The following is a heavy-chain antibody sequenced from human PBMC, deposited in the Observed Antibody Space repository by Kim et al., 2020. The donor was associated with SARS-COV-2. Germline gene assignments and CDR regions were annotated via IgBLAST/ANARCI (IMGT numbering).Heavy chain of an antibody. Sequence: ASVKVSCKASGYTFTSYDINWVRQATGQGLEWMGWMNPNSGNTGYAQKFQGRVTMTRNTSISTAYMELSRLRSEDTAVYYCARSSWRELREYYYYYYGMDVWGQGTTVTVSS. J-gene: IGHJ6*02. D-gene: IGHD1-26*01. CDR3: ARSSWRELREYYYYYYGMDV. CDR1: GYTFTSYD. V-gene: IGHV1-8*01. CDR2: MNPNSGNT.